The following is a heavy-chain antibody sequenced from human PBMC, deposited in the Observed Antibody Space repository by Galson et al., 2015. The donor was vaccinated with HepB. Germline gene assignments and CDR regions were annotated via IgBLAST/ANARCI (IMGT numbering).Heavy chain of an antibody. V-gene: IGHV3-7*01. J-gene: IGHJ5*02. CDR3: ASYTAA. CDR2: INQDGSEK. CDR1: GFTFSTSW. D-gene: IGHD1-1*01. Sequence: SLRLSCAASGFTFSTSWMNWVRQAPGKGLEWVASINQDGSEKYYVDSVKGRFTISRDNAKNSLYLQMNSLRTEDTAVYYCASYTAAWGQGTLVTVSS.